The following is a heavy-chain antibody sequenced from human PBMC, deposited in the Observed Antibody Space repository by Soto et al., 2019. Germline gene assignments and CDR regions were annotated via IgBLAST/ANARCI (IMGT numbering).Heavy chain of an antibody. V-gene: IGHV3-11*06. D-gene: IGHD3-22*01. Sequence: GSLRLSCAASGFTCSDYYMSWIRQAPGKGLEWVSYISSSSSYTNYADSVKGRFTISRDNAKNSLYLQMNNLRAEDTAVYYWGGGRWNYYDSSGPLAWGQGTLVTV. CDR2: ISSSSSYT. J-gene: IGHJ4*02. CDR1: GFTCSDYY. CDR3: GGGRWNYYDSSGPLA.